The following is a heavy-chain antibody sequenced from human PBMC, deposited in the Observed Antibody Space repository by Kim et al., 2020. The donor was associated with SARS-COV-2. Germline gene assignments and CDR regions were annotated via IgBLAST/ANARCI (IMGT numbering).Heavy chain of an antibody. Sequence: TDYADSGKGRFTISRDNSKNSLYLQMNSLRTEDTALYYCATLAGGNFDYWGQGTLVTVSS. CDR3: ATLAGGNFDY. D-gene: IGHD2-15*01. V-gene: IGHV3-43*01. CDR2: T. J-gene: IGHJ4*02.